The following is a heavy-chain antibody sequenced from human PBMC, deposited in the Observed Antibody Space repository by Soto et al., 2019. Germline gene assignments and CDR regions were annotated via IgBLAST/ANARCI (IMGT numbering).Heavy chain of an antibody. CDR1: GFSLRGDSVG. D-gene: IGHD5-18*01. Sequence: QITLKESGPTLVNPTQTLTLTCTFAGFSLRGDSVGVGWIRQPPGKALEWRAIIYWDDDKRYSPSLKRRLTINKDTSKNQVVLTMTNMDPVDTATYYCAHSRYNNGYCPFDSWGQGTLVTVSS. V-gene: IGHV2-5*02. J-gene: IGHJ4*02. CDR3: AHSRYNNGYCPFDS. CDR2: IYWDDDK.